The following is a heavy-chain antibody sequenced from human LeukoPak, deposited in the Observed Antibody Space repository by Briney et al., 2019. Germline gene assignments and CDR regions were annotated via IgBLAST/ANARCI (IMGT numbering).Heavy chain of an antibody. CDR2: INPNSGGT. V-gene: IGHV1-2*02. CDR1: GYTFTGYY. Sequence: ASVKVSCKASGYTFTGYYMHWLRQAPGQGLEWMGWINPNSGGTNYAQKFQGRVTMTRDTSISTAYMELSRLRSDDTAVYYCARDLRDRDYYYYYMDVWGKGTTVTVSS. CDR3: ARDLRDRDYYYYYMDV. J-gene: IGHJ6*03. D-gene: IGHD4-17*01.